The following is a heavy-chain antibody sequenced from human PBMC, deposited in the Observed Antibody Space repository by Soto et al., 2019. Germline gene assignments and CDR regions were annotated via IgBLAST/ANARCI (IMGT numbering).Heavy chain of an antibody. Sequence: ASVKVSCKVSGYTLTELSMHWVRQAPGKGLEWMGGFDPEDGETIYAQKFQGRVTMTEDTSTDTAYMELSSLRSEDTAVYYCATEGEGEQQLAIWGQGTMVTVSS. CDR1: GYTLTELS. CDR2: FDPEDGET. V-gene: IGHV1-24*01. D-gene: IGHD6-13*01. CDR3: ATEGEGEQQLAI. J-gene: IGHJ3*02.